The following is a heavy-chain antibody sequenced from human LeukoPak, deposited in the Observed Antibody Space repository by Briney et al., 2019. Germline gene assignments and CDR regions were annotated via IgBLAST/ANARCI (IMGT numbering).Heavy chain of an antibody. Sequence: GGSLRLSCAASGFIFDDYGMHWVRQAPGKRLEWVSGISWNSGTIGYADSVKGRFTISRDNSKNTVYLQMRNLRVEHTAVYYCAKVVAGNIDYYFDYWGQGILVAVSS. CDR3: AKVVAGNIDYYFDY. V-gene: IGHV3-9*01. J-gene: IGHJ4*02. CDR1: GFIFDDYG. D-gene: IGHD2/OR15-2a*01. CDR2: ISWNSGTI.